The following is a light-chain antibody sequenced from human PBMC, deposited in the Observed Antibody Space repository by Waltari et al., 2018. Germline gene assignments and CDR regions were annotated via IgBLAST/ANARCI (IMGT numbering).Light chain of an antibody. CDR3: LSPDSGGTYWV. V-gene: IGLV3-16*01. Sequence: SHELTQPPSVSVSLGQMARISCSGEALSTTYVHWYQQKPAQSPVLIIYKDIERPSGTPERFSGSSSGTLVTLTISGVQAEDEADYYCLSPDSGGTYWVFGGGTKLTVL. J-gene: IGLJ3*02. CDR1: ALSTTY. CDR2: KDI.